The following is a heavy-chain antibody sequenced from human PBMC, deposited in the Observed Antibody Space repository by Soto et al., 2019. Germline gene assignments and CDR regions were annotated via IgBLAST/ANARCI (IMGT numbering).Heavy chain of an antibody. CDR1: GGSFSGHY. Sequence: QVQLQQWGAGLLKPSETLSLTCAVYGGSFSGHYWSWIRQPPGKGLEWIGEVSPGGSTNYNSALKSRVTVPGDTSKNQFSLQLTSMTAADTGVYYCARGRGGLHRTAELHSWGQGTLVTVSS. J-gene: IGHJ4*02. D-gene: IGHD1-7*01. CDR3: ARGRGGLHRTAELHS. V-gene: IGHV4-34*01. CDR2: VSPGGST.